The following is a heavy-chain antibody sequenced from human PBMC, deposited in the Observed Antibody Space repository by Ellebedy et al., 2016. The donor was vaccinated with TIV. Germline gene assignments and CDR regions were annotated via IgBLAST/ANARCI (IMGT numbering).Heavy chain of an antibody. CDR2: IYSSGST. CDR1: GGSISSYY. Sequence: GSLRLSXTVSGGSISSYYWSWIRQPAGKGLEWIGRIYSSGSTNYNPSLKSRLTMSVDTSNNQFSLKLRSVTAADTAVYYCARDRGYRSSLYYYYNMDVWGKGTTVTVSS. J-gene: IGHJ6*03. D-gene: IGHD1-1*01. CDR3: ARDRGYRSSLYYYYNMDV. V-gene: IGHV4-4*07.